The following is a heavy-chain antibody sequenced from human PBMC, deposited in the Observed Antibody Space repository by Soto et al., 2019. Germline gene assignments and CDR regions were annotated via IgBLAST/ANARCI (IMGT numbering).Heavy chain of an antibody. V-gene: IGHV1-18*01. D-gene: IGHD4-17*01. CDR1: GYTLTSYG. CDR3: AKDYYSDYGPAYYGMAV. Sequence: QVQLVQSGAEVKKPGASVKVSCKASGYTLTSYGISWVRQAPGQGLEWMGWISAYNGNTNYAQKLLGRVPMTTDTSTTTVYVEVRGLRSADTAVYYCAKDYYSDYGPAYYGMAVWGQGTTDTVSS. CDR2: ISAYNGNT. J-gene: IGHJ6*02.